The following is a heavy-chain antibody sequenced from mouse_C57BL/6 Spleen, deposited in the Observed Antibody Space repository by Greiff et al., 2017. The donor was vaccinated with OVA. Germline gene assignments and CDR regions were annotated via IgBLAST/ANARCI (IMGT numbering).Heavy chain of an antibody. V-gene: IGHV1-15*01. CDR2: IDPETGGT. CDR1: GYTFTDYE. Sequence: QVQLKESGAELVRPGASVTLSCKASGYTFTDYEMHWVKQTPVHGLEWIGAIDPETGGTAYNQKFKGKAILTADKSSSTAYMELRSLTSEDSAVYYCTRSRGSSYFDYWGQGTTLTVSS. D-gene: IGHD1-1*01. CDR3: TRSRGSSYFDY. J-gene: IGHJ2*01.